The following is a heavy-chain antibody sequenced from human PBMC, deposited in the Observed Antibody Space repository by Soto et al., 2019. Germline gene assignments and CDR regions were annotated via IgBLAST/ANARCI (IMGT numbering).Heavy chain of an antibody. J-gene: IGHJ4*02. Sequence: GGSLRLSCAASGFSFSSYGMHWVRQAPGKGLEWVAAIWYDGSNKYYADSVKGRFTISRDNSKNTLYLQMNNLRGDDTAVYFCAIGSASSRPYYFDDWGQRTLVTVSS. D-gene: IGHD6-6*01. V-gene: IGHV3-33*01. CDR1: GFSFSSYG. CDR2: IWYDGSNK. CDR3: AIGSASSRPYYFDD.